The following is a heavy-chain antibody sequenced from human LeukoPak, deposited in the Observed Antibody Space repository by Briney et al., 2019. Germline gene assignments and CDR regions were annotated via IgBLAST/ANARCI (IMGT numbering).Heavy chain of an antibody. D-gene: IGHD3-10*01. V-gene: IGHV3-30*18. CDR1: GFTFSSYG. CDR2: ISYDGSNK. Sequence: GRSLRLSCAAPGFTFSSYGMHWVRQAPGKGLEWVAVISYDGSNKYYADSVKGRFTISRDNSKNTLYLQMNSLRAEDTAVYYCAKMVRLRHIARRENYFDYWGQGTLVTVSS. CDR3: AKMVRLRHIARRENYFDY. J-gene: IGHJ4*02.